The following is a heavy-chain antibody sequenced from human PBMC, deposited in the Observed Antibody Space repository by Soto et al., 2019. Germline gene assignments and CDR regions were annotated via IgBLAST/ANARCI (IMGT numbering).Heavy chain of an antibody. CDR3: ARNPQVSGSYGGMDV. CDR1: GYSFTSYW. Sequence: PGESLKISCKGSGYSFTSYWIGWVRQMPGKGLEWMGIIYPGDSDTRYSPSFQGQVTISADKSISTAYLQWSSLKASDTAMYYCARNPQVSGSYGGMDVWGQGTTVTVSS. V-gene: IGHV5-51*01. J-gene: IGHJ6*02. CDR2: IYPGDSDT. D-gene: IGHD1-26*01.